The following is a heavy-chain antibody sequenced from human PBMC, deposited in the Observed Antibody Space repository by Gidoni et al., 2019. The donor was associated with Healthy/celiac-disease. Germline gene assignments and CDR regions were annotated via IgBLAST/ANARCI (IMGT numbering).Heavy chain of an antibody. CDR1: GYTFPSHY. J-gene: IGHJ5*02. V-gene: IGHV1-46*01. CDR3: ASGFTGIYSSSWNNWFDP. D-gene: IGHD6-13*01. CDR2: IKPSGGST. Sequence: QVQLVQSGAEVKKPGASVKVSCKASGYTFPSHYMHWVRLLPGLGLEWMGRIKPSGGSTSYAQKFQGRVTMTRDTSTSTVYMELSSLRSEDTAVYYCASGFTGIYSSSWNNWFDPWGQGTLVTVSS.